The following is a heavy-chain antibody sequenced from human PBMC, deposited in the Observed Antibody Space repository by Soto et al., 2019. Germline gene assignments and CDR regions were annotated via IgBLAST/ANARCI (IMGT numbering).Heavy chain of an antibody. D-gene: IGHD3-3*01. Sequence: QPGGSLRLSCTTSQFSFSTTAMSWVRRAPGKGLEWVAGINGASTDTYYAESVKGRFTISRDNSKNTLFLQMNSLRADDTAVYYCAKGPGANDVWSGSQFGHWGQGTLVTVSS. CDR3: AKGPGANDVWSGSQFGH. J-gene: IGHJ4*02. CDR1: QFSFSTTA. CDR2: INGASTDT. V-gene: IGHV3-23*01.